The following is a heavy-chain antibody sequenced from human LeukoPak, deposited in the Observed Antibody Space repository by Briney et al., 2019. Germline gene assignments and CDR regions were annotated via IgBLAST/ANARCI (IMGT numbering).Heavy chain of an antibody. D-gene: IGHD2-2*01. V-gene: IGHV3-30*18. Sequence: GGSLRLSCAASGFTFSSYGMHWVRQAPGKGLEWVAVISYDGSNKYYADSVKGRFTISRDNSKNTLYLQMNSLRAEDTAVYYCAKDSGDIVVVPAAMHYWGQGTLVTVSS. CDR1: GFTFSSYG. CDR2: ISYDGSNK. CDR3: AKDSGDIVVVPAAMHY. J-gene: IGHJ4*02.